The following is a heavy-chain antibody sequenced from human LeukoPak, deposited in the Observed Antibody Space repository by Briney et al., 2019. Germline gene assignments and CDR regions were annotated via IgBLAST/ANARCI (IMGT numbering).Heavy chain of an antibody. Sequence: SETLSLTCAVYGGSFSGYYWSWIRQPPGKGLEWIGEINHSGSTNYNPSLKSRVTISVDTSKNQFSLKLSSVTAADTAVYYCASRGWESYFDYWGQGTLVTVSS. J-gene: IGHJ4*02. V-gene: IGHV4-34*01. CDR1: GGSFSGYY. D-gene: IGHD6-19*01. CDR3: ASRGWESYFDY. CDR2: INHSGST.